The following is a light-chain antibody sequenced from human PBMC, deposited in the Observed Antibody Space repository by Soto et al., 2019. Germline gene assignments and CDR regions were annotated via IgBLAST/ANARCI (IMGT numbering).Light chain of an antibody. V-gene: IGKV3-20*01. CDR3: QQYGTSPLT. CDR2: GAS. J-gene: IGKJ4*01. Sequence: DIVLTQSPGPLSLSPGERATLSCRASQSVRNSYLTWDQQKPGQAPRRLIYGASSRATGIPDRFSGSGSGTDFTLTISRLEPEDFAVYYCQQYGTSPLTFGGGTKVEIK. CDR1: QSVRNSY.